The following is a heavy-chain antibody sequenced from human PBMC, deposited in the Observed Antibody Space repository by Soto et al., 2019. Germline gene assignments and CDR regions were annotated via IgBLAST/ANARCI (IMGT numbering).Heavy chain of an antibody. J-gene: IGHJ4*02. V-gene: IGHV1-3*01. CDR3: ARVWGSYRSDY. Sequence: ASLKVSCNSSGYTFTSYAMHCGRQAPGQRLEWMGWINAGNGNTKYSQKFQGRVTITRDTSASTAYMELSSLRSEDTAVYYCARVWGSYRSDYWGQGTLVTVSS. D-gene: IGHD3-16*02. CDR2: INAGNGNT. CDR1: GYTFTSYA.